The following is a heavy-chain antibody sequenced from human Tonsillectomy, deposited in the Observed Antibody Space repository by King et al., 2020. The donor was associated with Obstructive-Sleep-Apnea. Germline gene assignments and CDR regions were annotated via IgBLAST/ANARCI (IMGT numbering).Heavy chain of an antibody. J-gene: IGHJ4*02. D-gene: IGHD3-10*01. CDR3: ARENYGQEYFDY. CDR1: GFTFSNYA. V-gene: IGHV3-30*04. Sequence: VQLVESGGGVVQPGRSLRLSCAASGFTFSNYAVHWVRQAPGKGLEWVAVILYDGSHKYYADSVKGRFTISRDNSKNTLYVQMNSLRAEDTAVYYCARENYGQEYFDYWGQGTLVTVSS. CDR2: ILYDGSHK.